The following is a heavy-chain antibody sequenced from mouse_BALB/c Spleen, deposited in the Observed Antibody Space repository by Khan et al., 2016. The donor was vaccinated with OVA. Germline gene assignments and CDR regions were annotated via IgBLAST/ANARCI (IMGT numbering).Heavy chain of an antibody. V-gene: IGHV3-2*02. J-gene: IGHJ2*01. CDR2: ISYSGNT. CDR1: GYSITSDYA. D-gene: IGHD2-3*01. Sequence: VQLKESGPGLVKPSQSLSLTCTVTGYSITSDYAWNWIRQFPGNKLEWMGFISYSGNTNYNPSLKSRISITRDTTKNQFFLQLNSVTIEDTATYYCARVDGGDFDYWGQGTTLTVSS. CDR3: ARVDGGDFDY.